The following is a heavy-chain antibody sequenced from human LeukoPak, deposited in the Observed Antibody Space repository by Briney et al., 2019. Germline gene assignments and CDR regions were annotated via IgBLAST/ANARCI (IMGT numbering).Heavy chain of an antibody. J-gene: IGHJ5*01. V-gene: IGHV4-34*01. CDR2: INHSGST. CDR3: ARLWFGELSVWFDP. Sequence: PSETLSLTCAVYGGSFSGYYWSWIRQPPGKGLEWIGEINHSGSTNYNPSLKSRVTISVDTSKNQFSLKLSSVTAVDTAVYYCARLWFGELSVWFDPWGQGTLVTVSS. CDR1: GGSFSGYY. D-gene: IGHD3-10*01.